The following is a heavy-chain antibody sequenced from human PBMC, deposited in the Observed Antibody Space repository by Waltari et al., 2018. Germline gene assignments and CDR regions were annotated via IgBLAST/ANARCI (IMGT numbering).Heavy chain of an antibody. V-gene: IGHV3-53*01. CDR1: GFTVSSNY. D-gene: IGHD6-19*01. Sequence: EVQLVESGGGLIQPGGSLRLSCAASGFTVSSNYMSWVRRAPGKGLEWVSVIYSGGSTYYADSVKGRFTISRDNSKNTLYLQMNSLRAEDTAVYYCASMYSSGRRGGRDYWGQGTLVTVSS. CDR3: ASMYSSGRRGGRDY. J-gene: IGHJ4*02. CDR2: IYSGGST.